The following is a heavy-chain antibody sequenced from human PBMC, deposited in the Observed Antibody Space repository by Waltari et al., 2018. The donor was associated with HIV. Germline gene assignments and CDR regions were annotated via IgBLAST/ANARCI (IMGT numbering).Heavy chain of an antibody. CDR2: ISSYHGNT. J-gene: IGHJ4*02. D-gene: IGHD3-3*01. Sequence: QVQLVQSGAEVKKPGASVKVSCKASGYTFTSYGISWVRQAPGQGLEWMGWISSYHGNTNYAQHLQGRGTLTTDTSTSTAYMELRSLRSDDTAVYFCARVAQYQYDFWSGYRFDYWGQGTLVTVSS. CDR3: ARVAQYQYDFWSGYRFDY. V-gene: IGHV1-18*01. CDR1: GYTFTSYG.